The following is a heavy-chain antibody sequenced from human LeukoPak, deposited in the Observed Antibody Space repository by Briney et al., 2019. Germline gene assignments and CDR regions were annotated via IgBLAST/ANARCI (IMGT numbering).Heavy chain of an antibody. CDR3: ARGGWELPASFDY. CDR2: IYSGGST. J-gene: IGHJ4*02. V-gene: IGHV3-53*01. D-gene: IGHD1-26*01. CDR1: GFTVSSNY. Sequence: GGSLRLSCAASGFTVSSNYMSWDRQAPGKGLEWVSVIYSGGSTYYADSVKGRFTISRDNSKNTLYLQMNSLRAEDTAVYYCARGGWELPASFDYWGQGTLVTVSS.